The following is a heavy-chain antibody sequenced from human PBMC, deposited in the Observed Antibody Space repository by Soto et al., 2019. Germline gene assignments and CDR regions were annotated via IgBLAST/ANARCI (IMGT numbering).Heavy chain of an antibody. Sequence: SETLSLTCAVYGGSFSGYYWSWIRQPPGKGLEWIGEINHSGSTNYNPSLKSRVTISVDTSKNQFSLKLSSVTAADTAVYYCARGLTGYSSGWYSFASFGYWGQGTLVTVSS. CDR1: GGSFSGYY. V-gene: IGHV4-34*01. D-gene: IGHD6-19*01. CDR2: INHSGST. J-gene: IGHJ4*02. CDR3: ARGLTGYSSGWYSFASFGY.